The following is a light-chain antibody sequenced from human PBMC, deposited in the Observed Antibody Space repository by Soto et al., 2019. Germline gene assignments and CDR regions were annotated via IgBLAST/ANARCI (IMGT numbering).Light chain of an antibody. CDR3: SSYTSSSPYV. J-gene: IGLJ1*01. Sequence: QSALTQPASVSGSPGQSITISCTGTSSDVGGYKFVSWYQQHPGKAPKFIIYDVSIRPSGVSNRFSGSKSGNTASLTISGLQAEDEADYYCSSYTSSSPYVFGTGTKLTVL. CDR2: DVS. CDR1: SSDVGGYKF. V-gene: IGLV2-14*01.